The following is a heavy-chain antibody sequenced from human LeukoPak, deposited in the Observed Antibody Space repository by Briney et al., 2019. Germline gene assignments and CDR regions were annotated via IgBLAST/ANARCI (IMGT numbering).Heavy chain of an antibody. CDR1: GGSISSYY. CDR3: ARVGQQYQFPYMPTYYYYYYMDV. V-gene: IGHV4-59*01. Sequence: SETLSLTGTVSGGSISSYYWSWIRQPPGKGLEWIGYIYYSGSTSYNPSLKSRVTISVDTSKNQFSLKLSTVTAAVTAVYYCARVGQQYQFPYMPTYYYYYYMDVWGKGTTVTVSS. D-gene: IGHD2-2*01. CDR2: IYYSGST. J-gene: IGHJ6*03.